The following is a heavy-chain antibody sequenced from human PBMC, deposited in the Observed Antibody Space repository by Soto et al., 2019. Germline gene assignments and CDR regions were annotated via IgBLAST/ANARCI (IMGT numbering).Heavy chain of an antibody. CDR2: INAGNGNT. V-gene: IGHV1-3*01. Sequence: QVQLVQSGAEVKKPGASVKVSCKASGYTFTSYAMHWVRQAPGQRLEWMGWINAGNGNTKYSQKSQGRVTITRDTAASTAYMELSSLRSEDTAVYYCAGTSGYYVYDYWGQGTLVTVSS. J-gene: IGHJ4*02. CDR3: AGTSGYYVYDY. D-gene: IGHD3-22*01. CDR1: GYTFTSYA.